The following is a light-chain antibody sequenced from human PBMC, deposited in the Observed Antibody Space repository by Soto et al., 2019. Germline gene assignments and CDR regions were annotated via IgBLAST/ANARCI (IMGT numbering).Light chain of an antibody. Sequence: DIQMTQSPSSLSASVGDRVTITCRASQSISTYLNWYQQKPGKAPKLLIYGASSLRSGVPSRFTGSGSGTDFTLTISSLQPADFATYHCQQSYSTPWTFGQGTKVEIK. V-gene: IGKV1-39*01. J-gene: IGKJ1*01. CDR2: GAS. CDR1: QSISTY. CDR3: QQSYSTPWT.